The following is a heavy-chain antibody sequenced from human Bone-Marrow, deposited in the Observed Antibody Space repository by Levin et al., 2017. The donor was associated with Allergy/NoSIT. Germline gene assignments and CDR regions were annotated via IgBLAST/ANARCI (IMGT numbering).Heavy chain of an antibody. CDR2: IGSSGSTI. Sequence: PGGSLRLSCAASGFTFSSYEVNWVRQAPGKGLEWVSYIGSSGSTIYYADSVKGRFTISRDNAKNSLYLQMNSLRAEDTAVYYCARQLGNFWSGYNYFDYWGQGTLVTVSS. CDR1: GFTFSSYE. CDR3: ARQLGNFWSGYNYFDY. V-gene: IGHV3-48*03. D-gene: IGHD3-3*01. J-gene: IGHJ4*02.